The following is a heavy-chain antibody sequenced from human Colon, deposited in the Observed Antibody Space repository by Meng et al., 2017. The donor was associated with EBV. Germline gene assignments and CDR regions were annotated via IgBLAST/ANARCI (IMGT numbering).Heavy chain of an antibody. CDR1: GGSVSDTNHF. J-gene: IGHJ4*02. V-gene: IGHV4-39*07. CDR2: INSNWNT. Sequence: QREVTGTCLVKLSETFSLSAIGSGGSVSDTNHFSGWVRQAPGKGLEWVGSINSNWNTYSNPSLTSRVTMSLDTSKNQFSLKLSSVTAADTAVYYCVRVRGDFDYWGQGTLVTVSS. CDR3: VRVRGDFDY. D-gene: IGHD3-16*01.